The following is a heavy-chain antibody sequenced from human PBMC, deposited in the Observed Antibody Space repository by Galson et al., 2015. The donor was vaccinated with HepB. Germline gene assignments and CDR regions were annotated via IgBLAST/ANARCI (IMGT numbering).Heavy chain of an antibody. CDR1: GFTFSNAW. CDR2: IKSKTDGGTT. V-gene: IGHV3-15*01. J-gene: IGHJ6*02. Sequence: SLRLSCAASGFTFSNAWMSWVRQAPGKGLEWVGRIKSKTDGGTTDYAAPVKGRFTISRDDSKNTLYLQMNSLKTEDTAVYYCTTDSGPYGMDVWGQGTTVTVSS. CDR3: TTDSGPYGMDV.